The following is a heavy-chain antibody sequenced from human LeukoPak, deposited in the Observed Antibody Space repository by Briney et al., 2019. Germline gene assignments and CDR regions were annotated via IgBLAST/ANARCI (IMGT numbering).Heavy chain of an antibody. CDR2: ISSSSSYI. V-gene: IGHV3-21*01. CDR1: GFTLSSYS. D-gene: IGHD2-15*01. Sequence: GGSLRLSCAASGFTLSSYSMNWARQAPGKGLEWVSSISSSSSYIYYADSVKGRFTISRDNAKNSLYLQMNSLRAEDTAVYYCARDAELKGYCSGGSWYSYYYYYMYVWGKGTTVTVSS. CDR3: ARDAELKGYCSGGSWYSYYYYYMYV. J-gene: IGHJ6*03.